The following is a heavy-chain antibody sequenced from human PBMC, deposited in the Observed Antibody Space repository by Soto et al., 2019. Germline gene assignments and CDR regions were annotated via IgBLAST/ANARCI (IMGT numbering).Heavy chain of an antibody. CDR3: ARRTWGMDV. D-gene: IGHD2-8*01. V-gene: IGHV4-4*02. Sequence: QVQLQESGPGLVKPSGTLSLTCAVSSGSIDTTNWWSWVRQPPGKGLEWIGEIFHSGTTYYNPSLASRVTISVDTSKNQSSLNLRSVTAADTAVYYCARRTWGMDVWGQGTTVTVSS. CDR2: IFHSGTT. CDR1: SGSIDTTNW. J-gene: IGHJ6*02.